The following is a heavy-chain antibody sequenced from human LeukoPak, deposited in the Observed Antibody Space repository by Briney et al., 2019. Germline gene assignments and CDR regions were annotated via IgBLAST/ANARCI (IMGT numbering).Heavy chain of an antibody. V-gene: IGHV3-33*01. CDR1: GFTFSSYG. CDR3: YGGNSSFDY. J-gene: IGHJ4*01. CDR2: IWYDGSNK. D-gene: IGHD4-23*01. Sequence: ARSLSPACAASGFTFSSYGIHWVRQAPGKGLEWVAVIWYDGSNKYYADSVKGRFTISRDNSKNTLYLQMNSLRAEDTAVYYCYGGNSSFDYWGHGTLVTVSS.